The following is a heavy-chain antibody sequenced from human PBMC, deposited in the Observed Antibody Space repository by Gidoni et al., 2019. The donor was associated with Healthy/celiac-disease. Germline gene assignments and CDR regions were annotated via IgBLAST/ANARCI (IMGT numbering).Heavy chain of an antibody. J-gene: IGHJ5*02. V-gene: IGHV4-30-2*01. CDR3: ARVVVAATLGGGNWFDP. CDR2: IYPSGST. Sequence: SGSGLVKPSQTLSLTCAVSGGSISSGGYSWSWIRQPPGKGLEWIGYIYPSGSTYYNPSLKSRVTISVDRSKNQFSLKLSSVTAADTAVYYCARVVVAATLGGGNWFDPWGQGTLVTVSS. D-gene: IGHD2-15*01. CDR1: GGSISSGGYS.